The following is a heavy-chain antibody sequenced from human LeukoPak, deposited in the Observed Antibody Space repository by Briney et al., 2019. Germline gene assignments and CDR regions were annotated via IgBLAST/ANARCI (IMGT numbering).Heavy chain of an antibody. D-gene: IGHD3-16*01. J-gene: IGHJ6*03. Sequence: PGGSLRLSCAASGFTFSDRYMDWVRQAPGKGLEWVGRSRNKANSYSTEYAASVRGRFTISRDDSKNSLYLQMSGLKTEDTAVYFCGGGVPIPNYYPYMDFWEKGPTVTVSS. CDR3: GGGVPIPNYYPYMDF. CDR1: GFTFSDRY. CDR2: SRNKANSYST. V-gene: IGHV3-72*01.